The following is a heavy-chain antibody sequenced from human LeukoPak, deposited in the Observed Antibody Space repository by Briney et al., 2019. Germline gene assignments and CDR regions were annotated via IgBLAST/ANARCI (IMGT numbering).Heavy chain of an antibody. J-gene: IGHJ3*02. D-gene: IGHD3-10*01. Sequence: SETLSLTCTVSGASIRSYYWGWIRQTPGKGLEWIGNIFYSGGTYYSPSLTSRVTISLDTSRNQFSLKLNSVTAADTAVYYCAKSNGYGLVDIWGQGTMVTVSS. CDR1: GASIRSYY. CDR3: AKSNGYGLVDI. V-gene: IGHV4-59*04. CDR2: IFYSGGT.